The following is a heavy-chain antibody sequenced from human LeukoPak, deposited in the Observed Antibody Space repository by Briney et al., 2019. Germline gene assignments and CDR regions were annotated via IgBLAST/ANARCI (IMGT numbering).Heavy chain of an antibody. J-gene: IGHJ3*02. CDR1: GGSISSSSYY. D-gene: IGHD2/OR15-2a*01. CDR3: ARYTDTTSDGDAFDI. Sequence: SETLSLTCTVSGGSISSSSYYWGWIRQPPGKGLEWIGSIYYSGSTYYNPSLKSRVTISVDTSKNQFSLKLSSVTAADTAVYYCARYTDTTSDGDAFDIWGQGTMVTVSS. CDR2: IYYSGST. V-gene: IGHV4-39*07.